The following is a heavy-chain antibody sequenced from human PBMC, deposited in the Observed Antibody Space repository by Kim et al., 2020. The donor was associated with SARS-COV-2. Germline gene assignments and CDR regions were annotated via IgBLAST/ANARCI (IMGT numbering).Heavy chain of an antibody. CDR1: GGSISSYY. CDR3: ARDPGD. CDR2: IYYSGST. J-gene: IGHJ4*02. Sequence: SETLSLTCTVSGGSISSYYWSWIRQPPGKGLEWIGYIYYSGSTNYNPSLKSRVTISVDTSKNQFSLKLSSVTAADTAVYYCARDPGDWGQGTLVTVSS. V-gene: IGHV4-59*01.